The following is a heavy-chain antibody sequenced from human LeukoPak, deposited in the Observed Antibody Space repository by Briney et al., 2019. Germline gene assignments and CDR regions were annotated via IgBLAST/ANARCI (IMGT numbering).Heavy chain of an antibody. Sequence: SETLSLTCAVYGGSFSGYYWSWIRQPPGKGLEWIGEINHSGSTNYNPSLKSRVTISVDTSKNQFSLKLSSVTAADTAVYYCASHITAGGSYYWYMDVWGNGTTVTVSS. CDR1: GGSFSGYY. D-gene: IGHD6-13*01. CDR3: ASHITAGGSYYWYMDV. CDR2: INHSGST. V-gene: IGHV4-34*01. J-gene: IGHJ6*03.